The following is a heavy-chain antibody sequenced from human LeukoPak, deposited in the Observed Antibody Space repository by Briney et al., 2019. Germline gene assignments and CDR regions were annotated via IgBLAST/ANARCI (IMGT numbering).Heavy chain of an antibody. D-gene: IGHD6-19*01. V-gene: IGHV4-59*08. CDR2: IYYSGST. Sequence: PWETLSLTCTVSGGSISSYYWSWIRQPPGKGPEWIGYIYYSGSTNYNPSLKSRVTISVDTSKNQFSLKLSSVTAADTAVYYCARHGRVSGWYYWGQGSLVTVCS. CDR3: ARHGRVSGWYY. CDR1: GGSISSYY. J-gene: IGHJ4*02.